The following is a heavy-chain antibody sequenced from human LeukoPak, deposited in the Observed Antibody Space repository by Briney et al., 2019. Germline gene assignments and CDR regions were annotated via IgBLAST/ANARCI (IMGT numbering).Heavy chain of an antibody. CDR3: ARAPMVRGTKLNYYMGV. J-gene: IGHJ6*03. CDR1: GGSISSYY. V-gene: IGHV4-4*07. CDR2: IYTSGST. Sequence: KPSETLSLTCTVSGGSISSYYWSWIRQPAGKGLEWIGRIYTSGSTNYNPSLKSRVTMSVDTSKNQFSLKLSSVTAADTAVYYCARAPMVRGTKLNYYMGVWGKGTTVTVSS. D-gene: IGHD3-10*01.